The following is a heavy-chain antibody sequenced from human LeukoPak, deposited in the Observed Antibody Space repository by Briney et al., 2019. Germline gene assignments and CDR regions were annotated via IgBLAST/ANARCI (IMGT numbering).Heavy chain of an antibody. CDR2: ISGSGGST. CDR3: AKIWAATPEFDY. CDR1: RFTFSSYA. V-gene: IGHV3-23*01. D-gene: IGHD2-15*01. Sequence: PGGSLRLSCAASRFTFSSYAMSWVRQAPGKGLEWVSAISGSGGSTYYADSVKGRFTISRDNSKNTLYLQMNSLRAEDTAVYYCAKIWAATPEFDYWGQGTLVTVSS. J-gene: IGHJ4*02.